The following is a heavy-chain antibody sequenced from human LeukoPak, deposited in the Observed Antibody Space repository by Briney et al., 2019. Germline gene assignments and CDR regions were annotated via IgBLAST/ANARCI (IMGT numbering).Heavy chain of an antibody. J-gene: IGHJ3*02. CDR3: TAKVLEGARDGTFDI. V-gene: IGHV3-15*01. Sequence: PGGSLRLSCSASGFSFSSYAMHWVRQAPGRGLEWVGRIKTKTDGGTTDYAAPVKGRFTISRDDSKNTLYLLMNSLKTEDTAVYYCTAKVLEGARDGTFDIWGQGTMVTVSS. D-gene: IGHD1-26*01. CDR2: IKTKTDGGTT. CDR1: GFSFSSYA.